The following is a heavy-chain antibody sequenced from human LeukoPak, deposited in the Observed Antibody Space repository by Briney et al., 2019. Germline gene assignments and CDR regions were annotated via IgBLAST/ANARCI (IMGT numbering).Heavy chain of an antibody. CDR3: AGALGDGYNAVPIDY. J-gene: IGHJ4*02. CDR2: IYYSGST. D-gene: IGHD5-24*01. Sequence: SETLSLTCTVSGGSISSYYWSWIRQPPGKGLEWIGYIYYSGSTNYNPSLKSRVTISVDTSKNQFSLKLSSVTAADTAVYYCAGALGDGYNAVPIDYWGQGTLVTVSS. CDR1: GGSISSYY. V-gene: IGHV4-59*12.